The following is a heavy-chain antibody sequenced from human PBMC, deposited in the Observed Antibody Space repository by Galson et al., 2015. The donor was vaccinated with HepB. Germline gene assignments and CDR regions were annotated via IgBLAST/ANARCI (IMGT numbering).Heavy chain of an antibody. V-gene: IGHV4-30-4*01. CDR1: GGSISSGDYY. CDR2: IYYSGST. CDR3: ARCRYYYDSSGCYGSWFDP. J-gene: IGHJ5*02. Sequence: LSLTCTVSGGSISSGDYYWSWIRQPPGKGLEWIGYIYYSGSTYYNPSLKSRVTISVDTSKNQFSLKLSSVTAADTAVYYCARCRYYYDSSGCYGSWFDPWGQGTLVTVSS. D-gene: IGHD3-22*01.